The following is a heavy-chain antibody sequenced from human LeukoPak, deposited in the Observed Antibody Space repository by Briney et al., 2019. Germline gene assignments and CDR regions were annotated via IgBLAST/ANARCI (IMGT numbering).Heavy chain of an antibody. CDR1: GGSISSYY. CDR2: IYYSAST. V-gene: IGHV4-59*06. D-gene: IGHD2-15*01. CDR3: ARGRVVAETIDY. J-gene: IGHJ4*02. Sequence: PSETLSLTCTVSGGSISSYYWSWIRQHPGKGLEWIGYIYYSASTYYNPSLKSRTTISGDTSKNQFSLKLRSVTAADTALYYCARGRVVAETIDYWGQGTLVTVSS.